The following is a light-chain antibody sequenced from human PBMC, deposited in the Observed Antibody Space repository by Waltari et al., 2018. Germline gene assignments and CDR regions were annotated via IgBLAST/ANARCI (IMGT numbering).Light chain of an antibody. V-gene: IGKV1-5*03. J-gene: IGKJ3*01. CDR2: KAS. Sequence: DIQMTQSPSTLSASVGDRVPITCRASQSIPRWQAWYQQKPGKAPKLPIYKASILESGVPSRFSGGGSGTECTLTISSLQPDDFATYYCQHYDSYSATFGRGTKIEIK. CDR1: QSIPRW. CDR3: QHYDSYSAT.